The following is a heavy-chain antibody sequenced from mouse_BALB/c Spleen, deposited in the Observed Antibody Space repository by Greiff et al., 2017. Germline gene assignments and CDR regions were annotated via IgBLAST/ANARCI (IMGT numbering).Heavy chain of an antibody. D-gene: IGHD3-3*01. V-gene: IGHV2-9*02. J-gene: IGHJ1*01. CDR2: IWAGGST. CDR1: GFSLTSYG. Sequence: QVQLQQSGPGLVAPSQSLSITCTVSGFSLTSYGVHWVRQPPGKGLEWLGVIWAGGSTNYNSALMSRLSISKDNSKSQVFLKMNSLQTDDTAMYYCAREAVGQYFDVWGAGTTVTVSS. CDR3: AREAVGQYFDV.